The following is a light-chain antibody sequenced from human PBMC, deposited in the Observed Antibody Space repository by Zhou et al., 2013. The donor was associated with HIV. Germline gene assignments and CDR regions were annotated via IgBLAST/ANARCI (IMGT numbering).Light chain of an antibody. CDR1: QDMSSA. J-gene: IGKJ4*01. Sequence: ALQLTQSPSSLSASLGDSVTITCRASQDMSSALAWYQQKSGRPPKLLIYDVSTLEPGVPSRFSGSGSGTEFTLTISRLQPEDFATYYCQQFKGYVSLTFGGGTKVDIK. CDR3: QQFKGYVSLT. CDR2: DVS. V-gene: IGKV1-13*02.